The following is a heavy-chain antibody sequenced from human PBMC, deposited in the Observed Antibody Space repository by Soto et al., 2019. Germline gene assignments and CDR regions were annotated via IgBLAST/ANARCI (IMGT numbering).Heavy chain of an antibody. Sequence: QVQLVESGGGVVQPGRSLRLSCAASGFTFSSYAMHWVRQAPGKGLEWVAVISYDGSNKYYADSVKGRFTISRDNSKNTLYLQMNSLRAEDTAVYYCATPERQWELTEYFQHWGQGTLVTVSS. CDR1: GFTFSSYA. CDR2: ISYDGSNK. D-gene: IGHD1-26*01. J-gene: IGHJ1*01. V-gene: IGHV3-30-3*01. CDR3: ATPERQWELTEYFQH.